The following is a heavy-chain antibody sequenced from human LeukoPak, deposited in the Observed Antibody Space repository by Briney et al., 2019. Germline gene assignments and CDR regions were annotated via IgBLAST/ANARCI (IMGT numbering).Heavy chain of an antibody. J-gene: IGHJ5*02. Sequence: SETLSLTCTVSGGSISSYYWSWIRQPAGKGLEWIGRIYTSGSTNYNPSLKSRVTMSVDTSKNQFSLKLSSVTAADAAVYYCARDLGYCSSTSCYNWFDPWGQGTLVTVSS. CDR1: GGSISSYY. V-gene: IGHV4-4*07. D-gene: IGHD2-2*01. CDR3: ARDLGYCSSTSCYNWFDP. CDR2: IYTSGST.